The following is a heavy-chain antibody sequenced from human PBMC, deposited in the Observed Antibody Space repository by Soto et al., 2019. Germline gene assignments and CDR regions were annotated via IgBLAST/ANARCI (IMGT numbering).Heavy chain of an antibody. CDR2: ISAHNGNT. D-gene: IGHD1-1*01. CDR1: SYAFTTYG. J-gene: IGHJ4*02. CDR3: ARGRYGDY. Sequence: QVHLVQSGAEVKKPGASVKVSCKGASYAFTTYGITWVREAPGQGLEWMGWISAHNGNTNYAQKLQGRVTVHRDTPTRTAYMELRSLRSDDTAVYYCARGRYGDYWGQGALVTVSS. V-gene: IGHV1-18*01.